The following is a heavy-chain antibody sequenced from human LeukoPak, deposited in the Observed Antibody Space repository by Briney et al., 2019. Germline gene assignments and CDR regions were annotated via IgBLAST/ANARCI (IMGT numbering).Heavy chain of an antibody. CDR3: ARGAYSGSYLFDY. CDR1: GYTFTGYY. V-gene: IGHV1-2*02. J-gene: IGHJ4*02. CDR2: INPNSGGT. Sequence: ASVKVSCKASGYTFTGYYMHWVRQAPGQGLEWMGWINPNSGGTNYAQKFQGRVTMTRDTSISTAYMELSRLRSDDTAVYYCARGAYSGSYLFDYWGQGTLVTVSS. D-gene: IGHD1-26*01.